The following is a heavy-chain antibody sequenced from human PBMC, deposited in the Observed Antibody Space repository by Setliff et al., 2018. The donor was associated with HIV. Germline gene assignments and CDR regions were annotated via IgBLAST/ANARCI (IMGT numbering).Heavy chain of an antibody. CDR1: GGSISTDY. D-gene: IGHD3-10*01. V-gene: IGHV4-4*07. CDR3: ARGGYGSGNAYYFAD. CDR2: IQTSEGT. Sequence: TLSLTCPVSGGSISTDYWTWVRQSAGKGLEWIGRIQTSEGTKYNPSLNSRVTVSIDTPKNQFSLDLTSVTAADTAVYYCARGGYGSGNAYYFADWGQGTPVTVSS. J-gene: IGHJ4*02.